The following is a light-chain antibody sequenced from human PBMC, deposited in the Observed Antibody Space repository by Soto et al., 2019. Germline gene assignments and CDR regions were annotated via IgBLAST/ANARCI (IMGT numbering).Light chain of an antibody. CDR1: QSVSSN. J-gene: IGKJ2*01. V-gene: IGKV3-15*01. CDR2: HAS. Sequence: EIVMTQSPATLSVSPGARATLSCRASQSVSSNLAWYQQKPGQAPRFLIFHASTRATGIPARFSGSGSGTEFTLTISSLQSEDFAVYYCQHYNNWPYTFGQGTKLEIK. CDR3: QHYNNWPYT.